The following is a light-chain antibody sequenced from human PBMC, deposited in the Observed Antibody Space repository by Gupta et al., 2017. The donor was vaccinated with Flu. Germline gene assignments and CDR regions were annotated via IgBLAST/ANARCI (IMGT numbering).Light chain of an antibody. Sequence: EIVLTQSPGTLSLSPGERATLSCRASQSFSSNYLAWYQQKPGQAPRLLIYGASSRATGIPDRFSGSGSGTDFTLTISRLDPEDFAVYFCQQDGSSHLTFGGGTKVEIK. J-gene: IGKJ4*01. V-gene: IGKV3-20*01. CDR1: QSFSSNY. CDR3: QQDGSSHLT. CDR2: GAS.